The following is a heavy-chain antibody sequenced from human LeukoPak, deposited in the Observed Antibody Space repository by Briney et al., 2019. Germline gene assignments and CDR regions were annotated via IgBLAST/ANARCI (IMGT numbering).Heavy chain of an antibody. Sequence: GGSLRLSCAASGFTFSNYAIHWVRQAPGKGLEGVSVISYDGTNKYYADSVKGRFTISRDNSKNTLYLQMNSLKTEDTALYYCARQMATILDGILDYWGQGTLVTVSS. CDR3: ARQMATILDGILDY. D-gene: IGHD5-24*01. V-gene: IGHV3-30*04. CDR2: ISYDGTNK. CDR1: GFTFSNYA. J-gene: IGHJ4*02.